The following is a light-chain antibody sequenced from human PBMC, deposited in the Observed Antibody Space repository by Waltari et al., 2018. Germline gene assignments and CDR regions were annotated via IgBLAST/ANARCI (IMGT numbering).Light chain of an antibody. Sequence: DIQMTQSPSSLSASVGDRVTITCRASQSISSWLAWYQQKPGKAPNLLIYKASSLGSGVPSSFSGSGSGTEFTLTISSLQPDDFATYYCQQYNSYSRTFGQGTKVEIK. CDR2: KAS. J-gene: IGKJ1*01. CDR3: QQYNSYSRT. CDR1: QSISSW. V-gene: IGKV1-5*03.